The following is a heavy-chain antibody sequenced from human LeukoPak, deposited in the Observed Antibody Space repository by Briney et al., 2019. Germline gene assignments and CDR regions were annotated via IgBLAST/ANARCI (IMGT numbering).Heavy chain of an antibody. J-gene: IGHJ4*02. CDR1: GGSISSSSYY. D-gene: IGHD6-19*01. Sequence: PSETLSLTCTVSGGSISSSSYYWGWIRQPPGKGLEWIGSIHYSGSTYYNPSLKSRVTISVDTSKNQFSLKLSSVTAADTAVYYWARVGSSGFDYWGQGTLVTVSA. CDR2: IHYSGST. CDR3: ARVGSSGFDY. V-gene: IGHV4-39*07.